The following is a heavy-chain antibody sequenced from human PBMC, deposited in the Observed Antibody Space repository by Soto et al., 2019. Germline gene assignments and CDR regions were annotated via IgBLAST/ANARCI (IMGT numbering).Heavy chain of an antibody. CDR2: IYYSGST. D-gene: IGHD1-26*01. V-gene: IGHV4-59*08. J-gene: IGHJ4*02. Sequence: PFEILSLTCTVSGGSISSYCWSWIRQPPGKGLEWIGYIYYSGSTNYNPSLKSRVAISVDTSKNQFSLKLSSVTAADTAVYYCARRYGSAIDYWGQGTLVTVSS. CDR1: GGSISSYC. CDR3: ARRYGSAIDY.